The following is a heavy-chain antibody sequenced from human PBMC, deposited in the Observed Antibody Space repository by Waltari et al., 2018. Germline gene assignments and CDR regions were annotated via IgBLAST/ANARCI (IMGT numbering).Heavy chain of an antibody. CDR1: GGTFSSYT. V-gene: IGHV1-69*02. J-gene: IGHJ4*02. CDR3: ARETLAAAGMGFDY. D-gene: IGHD6-13*01. Sequence: QVQLVQSGAEVKKPGSSVKVSCKASGGTFSSYTISLLRQAPGQGLEWMGRIIPILGIANYAQKFQGRVTITADKSTSTAYMELSSLRSEDTAMYYCARETLAAAGMGFDYWGQGTLVTVSS. CDR2: IIPILGIA.